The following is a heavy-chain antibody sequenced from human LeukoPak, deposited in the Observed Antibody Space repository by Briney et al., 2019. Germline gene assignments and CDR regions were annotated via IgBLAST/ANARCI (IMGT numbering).Heavy chain of an antibody. J-gene: IGHJ5*02. V-gene: IGHV4-34*01. D-gene: IGHD3-16*02. Sequence: PSETLSLTCAVCGGSFSDYYWSWIRQPPGKGLEWIGEINHSGTPNYNPSLKSRVTISGDTSTSQFSLKLRSVTAADTAVYYCARTGKGYLGKLSFKPRMYDWFDPWGQGTVATVSS. CDR1: GGSFSDYY. CDR3: ARTGKGYLGKLSFKPRMYDWFDP. CDR2: INHSGTP.